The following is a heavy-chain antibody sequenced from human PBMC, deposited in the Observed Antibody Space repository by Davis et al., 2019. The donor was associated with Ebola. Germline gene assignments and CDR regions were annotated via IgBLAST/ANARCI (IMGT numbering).Heavy chain of an antibody. V-gene: IGHV1-3*01. CDR1: GYTFSSYG. D-gene: IGHD2-15*01. Sequence: ASVKVSCKASGYTFSSYGILWVRQAPGQGLEWMGWINAGNGNTKYSQKFQGRVTITRDTSASTAYMELSSLRSEDTAVYYCAAPGYCSGGSCYFYYYYGMDVWGQGTTVTVSS. CDR3: AAPGYCSGGSCYFYYYYGMDV. CDR2: INAGNGNT. J-gene: IGHJ6*02.